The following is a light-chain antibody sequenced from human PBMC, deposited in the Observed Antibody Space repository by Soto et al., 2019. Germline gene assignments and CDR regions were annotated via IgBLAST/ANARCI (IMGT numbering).Light chain of an antibody. CDR2: DVS. CDR1: SSDVGGYNY. CDR3: SSYASIILGV. J-gene: IGLJ3*02. Sequence: QSALTQPASVSGSPGQSITISCTGTSSDVGGYNYVSWYQQHPGKAPKLIIYDVSNRPSGLSNRFSGSKSGNTASLTSAGLQAEDEADYYCSSYASIILGVFGGGTQLTVL. V-gene: IGLV2-14*01.